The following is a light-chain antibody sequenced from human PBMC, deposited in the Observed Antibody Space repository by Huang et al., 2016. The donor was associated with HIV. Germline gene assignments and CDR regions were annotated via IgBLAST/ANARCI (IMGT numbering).Light chain of an antibody. J-gene: IGKJ1*01. Sequence: DIQMTQSPSSLSASVGDRVTITCRASQSISVYLNWYQQRPGIAPKVLIYAASNLLNGVPSRVSGSGSGTDFTLTISNLQPEDSATYYCQQTYRTPQTFGQGTKVEIK. V-gene: IGKV1-39*01. CDR2: AAS. CDR1: QSISVY. CDR3: QQTYRTPQT.